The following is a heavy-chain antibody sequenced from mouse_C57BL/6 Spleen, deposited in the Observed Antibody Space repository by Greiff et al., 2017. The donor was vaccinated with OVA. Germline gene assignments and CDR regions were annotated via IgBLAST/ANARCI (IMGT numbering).Heavy chain of an antibody. CDR1: GYTFTSYW. Sequence: QVQLQQSGAELVKPGASVKMSCKASGYTFTSYWITWVKQRPGQGLEWIGDIYPGSGSTNYNEKFKSKATLTVDTSSSTAYMQLSSLTSEDSAVYYCARGAYYSNYEGLAYWGQGTLVTVSA. V-gene: IGHV1-55*01. CDR3: ARGAYYSNYEGLAY. J-gene: IGHJ3*01. D-gene: IGHD2-5*01. CDR2: IYPGSGST.